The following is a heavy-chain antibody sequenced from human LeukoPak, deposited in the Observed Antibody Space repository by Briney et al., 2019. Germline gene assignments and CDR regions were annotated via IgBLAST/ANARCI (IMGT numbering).Heavy chain of an antibody. CDR3: AREGYDYVWGSYRYTLDY. Sequence: ASVKVSCKASGYTFTSYAMHSVRHAPGQRLEWMGCINAGNGNTKYSQEFQGRGTITRDTSASTDYMELSSLRSEDMDVYYCAREGYDYVWGSYRYTLDYWGQGTLVTVSS. V-gene: IGHV1-3*03. CDR2: INAGNGNT. D-gene: IGHD3-16*02. J-gene: IGHJ4*02. CDR1: GYTFTSYA.